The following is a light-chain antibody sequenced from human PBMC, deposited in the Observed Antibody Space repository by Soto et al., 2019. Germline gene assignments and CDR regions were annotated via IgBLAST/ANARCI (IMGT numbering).Light chain of an antibody. CDR3: QQYNNWPPLT. J-gene: IGKJ4*01. Sequence: IVMTQFPATLSVSPGGTATLSCRASQSVSSSLAWYQQTPGRAPRLLIYGASTRATGIPTRFSGSGSGTEFTLTISSLQSEDFAIYYCQQYNNWPPLTFGGGTKVDIK. CDR1: QSVSSS. CDR2: GAS. V-gene: IGKV3-15*01.